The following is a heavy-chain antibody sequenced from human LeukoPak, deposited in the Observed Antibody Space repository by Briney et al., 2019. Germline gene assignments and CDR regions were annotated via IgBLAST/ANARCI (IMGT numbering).Heavy chain of an antibody. D-gene: IGHD3-3*01. CDR1: GLTFSSYG. CDR3: AKEGPFSAIFGVVIRAFDY. CDR2: ISYDGSNK. J-gene: IGHJ4*02. V-gene: IGHV3-30*18. Sequence: GGSLRLSCAASGLTFSSYGMHWVRQAPGKGLEWVAVISYDGSNKYYADSVKGRFTISRDNSKNTLYLQMNSLRAEDTAVYYCAKEGPFSAIFGVVIRAFDYWGQGTLVTVSS.